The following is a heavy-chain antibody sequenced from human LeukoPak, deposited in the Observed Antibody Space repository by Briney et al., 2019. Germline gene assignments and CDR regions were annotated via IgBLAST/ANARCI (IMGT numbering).Heavy chain of an antibody. CDR2: IIPIFGTA. CDR1: GYTFTSYG. D-gene: IGHD3-22*01. Sequence: GASVKVSCKASGYTFTSYGISWVRQAPGQGLEWMGGIIPIFGTANYAQKFQGRVTITTDESTSTAYMELSSLRSEDTAVYYCASQDSSGYYFDYWGQGTLVTVSS. V-gene: IGHV1-69*05. CDR3: ASQDSSGYYFDY. J-gene: IGHJ4*02.